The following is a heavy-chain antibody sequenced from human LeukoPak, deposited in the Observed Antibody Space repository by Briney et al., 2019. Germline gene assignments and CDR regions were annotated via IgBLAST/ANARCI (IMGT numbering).Heavy chain of an antibody. CDR3: ARGRGSGYSRAFDY. D-gene: IGHD3-3*01. Sequence: SETLSLTCTVSGGSISSYYWSWIRQPAGKGLEWIGRIYTSGSTNYNPSLKSRVTMSVDTSKNQFSLKLSSVTAADTAVYYCARGRGSGYSRAFDYWAREPWSPSPQ. J-gene: IGHJ4*02. CDR1: GGSISSYY. CDR2: IYTSGST. V-gene: IGHV4-4*07.